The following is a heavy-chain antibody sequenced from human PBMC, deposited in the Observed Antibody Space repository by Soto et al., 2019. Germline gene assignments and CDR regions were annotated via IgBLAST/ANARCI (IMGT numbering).Heavy chain of an antibody. CDR2: TDWDDDK. D-gene: IGHD5-12*01. CDR1: GFSLSTSGMC. J-gene: IGHJ4*02. V-gene: IGHV2-70*11. Sequence: GSGPTLVNPTQTLTLTCTFSGFSLSTSGMCVSWICQPPGKALEWPARTDWDDDKYYSTSLKTRLSISKDTSKNQVVLTMTNMDPVDTATYYCAREGVSGFFDDWGRGTLVTVSS. CDR3: AREGVSGFFDD.